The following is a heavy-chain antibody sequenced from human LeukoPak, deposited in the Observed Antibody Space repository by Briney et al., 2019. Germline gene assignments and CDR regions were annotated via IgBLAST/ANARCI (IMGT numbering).Heavy chain of an antibody. CDR2: IYYSGST. J-gene: IGHJ4*02. CDR3: ADGLLSSSWYPFDY. CDR1: GGSISSSSYY. D-gene: IGHD6-13*01. Sequence: PSETLSLTCTVSGGSISSSSYYWGWIRQPPGKGLEWIGSIYYSGSTYYNPSLKSRVTISVDTSKNQFSLKLSSVTAADTAVYYCADGLLSSSWYPFDYWGQGTLVTVSS. V-gene: IGHV4-39*01.